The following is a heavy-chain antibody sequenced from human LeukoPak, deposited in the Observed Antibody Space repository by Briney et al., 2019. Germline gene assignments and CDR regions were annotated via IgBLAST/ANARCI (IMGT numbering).Heavy chain of an antibody. J-gene: IGHJ4*02. Sequence: GRSLRLSSAAAGLILSPYEMNWAHQAPCKGLEWVAVVSYDGSNKYYADSVKGRFTISRDNSKNTLYLQMNSLRAEDAAIYYCATIGDRRTGELYRIDYWGQGTLVTVSS. D-gene: IGHD7-27*01. CDR2: VSYDGSNK. CDR3: ATIGDRRTGELYRIDY. V-gene: IGHV3-30-3*01. CDR1: GLILSPYE.